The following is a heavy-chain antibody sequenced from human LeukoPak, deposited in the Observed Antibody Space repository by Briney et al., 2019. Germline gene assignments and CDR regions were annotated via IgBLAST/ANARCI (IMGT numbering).Heavy chain of an antibody. D-gene: IGHD3-9*01. CDR1: GFTFSSYA. Sequence: PGGSLRLSCAASGFTFSSYAMSWVRRAPGKGLEWVAFIRYDGSNKYYADSVKGRFTISRDNSKNTLYLQMNSLRSEDTAVYYCARPTTLTGYYSTYYFDYWGQGTLVTVSS. J-gene: IGHJ4*02. CDR3: ARPTTLTGYYSTYYFDY. CDR2: IRYDGSNK. V-gene: IGHV3-30*02.